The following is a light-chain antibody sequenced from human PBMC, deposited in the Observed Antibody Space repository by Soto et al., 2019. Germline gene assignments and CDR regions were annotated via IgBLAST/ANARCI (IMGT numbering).Light chain of an antibody. J-gene: IGKJ3*01. CDR2: KAS. Sequence: DIQMTQSPSTLSASVGDRVTITCRASQSISSWLAWYQQKPGKAPKLLIYKASTLDSGVPSRFSGSGSGTEFTLTISSLQHDDFATYYCQQSFTFGPGTKVDIK. CDR1: QSISSW. V-gene: IGKV1-5*03. CDR3: QQSFT.